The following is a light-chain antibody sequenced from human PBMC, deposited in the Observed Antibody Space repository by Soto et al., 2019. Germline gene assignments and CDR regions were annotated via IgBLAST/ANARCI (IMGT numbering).Light chain of an antibody. Sequence: EIVLTQSPGTLSLSPGERATLSCKASQSVSSTFLAWYQQKPGQAPRLLIYGASSRAAGIPDRFSGSGSGKDFTITISRLEPEDFAVHYCHQYERSPGPFGQGTHLEIK. CDR2: GAS. J-gene: IGKJ2*01. V-gene: IGKV3-20*01. CDR1: QSVSSTF. CDR3: HQYERSPGP.